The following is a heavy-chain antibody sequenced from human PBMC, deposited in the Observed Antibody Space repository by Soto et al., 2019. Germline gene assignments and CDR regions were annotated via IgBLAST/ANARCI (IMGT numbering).Heavy chain of an antibody. J-gene: IGHJ6*02. V-gene: IGHV4-59*01. D-gene: IGHD6-6*01. CDR1: GGSISSYY. CDR3: ARDYSSYLGAYGMDV. Sequence: PSETLSLTCTVSGGSISSYYWSWIRQPPGKGLEWIGYIYYSGSTNYNPSLKSRVTISVDTSKNQFSLKLSSVTAADTAVYYCARDYSSYLGAYGMDVWGQGTTVTVSS. CDR2: IYYSGST.